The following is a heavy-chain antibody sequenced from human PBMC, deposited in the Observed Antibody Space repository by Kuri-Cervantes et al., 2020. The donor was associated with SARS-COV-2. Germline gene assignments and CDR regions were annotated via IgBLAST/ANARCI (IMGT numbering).Heavy chain of an antibody. Sequence: GESLKISCAASGFTFSSYEMNWVRQAPGRGLEWLSHITSGTTKSYADSVKGRFTISRDNAKNSLYLQMNNLRVEDTAVYYCARESQRYSSAWKGYMDVWGKGTTVTVSS. CDR3: ARESQRYSSAWKGYMDV. J-gene: IGHJ6*03. CDR2: ITSGTTK. D-gene: IGHD6-19*01. CDR1: GFTFSSYE. V-gene: IGHV3-48*03.